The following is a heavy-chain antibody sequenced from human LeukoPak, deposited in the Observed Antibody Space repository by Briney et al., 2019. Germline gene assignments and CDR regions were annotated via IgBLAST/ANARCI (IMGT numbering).Heavy chain of an antibody. V-gene: IGHV4-59*08. CDR2: IYYNGNT. J-gene: IGHJ4*02. Sequence: KPSETLSLTCTVSGGSISSYYWSWIRQPPGKGLEWIGYIYYNGNTNYNPSLKSRVTISVDTSNNQFSLKLSSVTAADTAVYYCARHGLQYDSAFDYWGRGTLVTVSS. CDR3: ARHGLQYDSAFDY. CDR1: GGSISSYY. D-gene: IGHD4-11*01.